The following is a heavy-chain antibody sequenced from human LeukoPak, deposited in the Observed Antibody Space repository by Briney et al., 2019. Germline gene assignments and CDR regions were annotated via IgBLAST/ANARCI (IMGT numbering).Heavy chain of an antibody. CDR1: GGTFSSYA. D-gene: IGHD3-22*01. V-gene: IGHV1-69*05. Sequence: ASVKVSCKASGGTFSSYAISWVRQAPGQGLEWMGGIIPIFGTANYAQKFQGRVTITTDESTSTAYMELSSLRSEDTAVYHCAQKTYDSSGYYYAYNWFDPWGQGTLVTVSS. CDR3: AQKTYDSSGYYYAYNWFDP. CDR2: IIPIFGTA. J-gene: IGHJ5*02.